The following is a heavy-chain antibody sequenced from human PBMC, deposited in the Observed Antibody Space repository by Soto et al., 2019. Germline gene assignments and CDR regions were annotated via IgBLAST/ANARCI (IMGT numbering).Heavy chain of an antibody. CDR3: AKTETFNGYYNAFDY. Sequence: WGSLRLSCAASGFSFWGYALTFFRLAPVKWLEWVASISGGGGSTYYTDSVKGRFSISRDNSNRVVYLQMGSLTAGDTAVYYCAKTETFNGYYNAFDYWGQGTRVTVSS. CDR1: GFSFWGYA. J-gene: IGHJ4*02. CDR2: ISGGGGST. V-gene: IGHV3-23*01. D-gene: IGHD3-9*01.